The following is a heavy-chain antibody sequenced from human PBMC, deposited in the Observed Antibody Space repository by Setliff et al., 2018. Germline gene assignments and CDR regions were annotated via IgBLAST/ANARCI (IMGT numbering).Heavy chain of an antibody. CDR3: AREHRGSYSSAFDI. Sequence: GGSLRLSCAASGLTLSSYWMHWVRQAPGKGLVWVSRISSDGSTTNYADSVKGRFTIFRDNAKNTLYLQMNSLRAEDTAVYYCAREHRGSYSSAFDIWGQGSMVTVSS. D-gene: IGHD1-26*01. CDR2: ISSDGSTT. V-gene: IGHV3-74*01. J-gene: IGHJ3*02. CDR1: GLTLSSYW.